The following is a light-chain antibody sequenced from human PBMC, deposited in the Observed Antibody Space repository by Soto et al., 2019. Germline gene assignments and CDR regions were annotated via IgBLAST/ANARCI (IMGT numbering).Light chain of an antibody. CDR3: QQYDNSIT. CDR2: GAT. V-gene: IGKV3-20*01. Sequence: EIVLTQSPGTLSLSPGETATLSCRASQSVSSNNLAWYHQKPGQTPSLLIYGATTRATGIPDRCSGSGSGADFTLTISRLAPEDFTVYYCQQYDNSITFGQGTRLEIE. CDR1: QSVSSNN. J-gene: IGKJ5*01.